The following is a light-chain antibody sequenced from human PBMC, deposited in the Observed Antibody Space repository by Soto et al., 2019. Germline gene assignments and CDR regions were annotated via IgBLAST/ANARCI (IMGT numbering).Light chain of an antibody. V-gene: IGKV3-20*01. CDR1: QSVTSSY. CDR3: QQFPAWT. CDR2: GAS. Sequence: EIVLTQSPGTLSLSPGERATLSCRASQSVTSSYLAWYQQKPGQAPRLLIYGASSRATGIPDRFSGSGSGTDFTLTIRRLEPEDFAVYYCQQFPAWTFGQGTKVEIK. J-gene: IGKJ1*01.